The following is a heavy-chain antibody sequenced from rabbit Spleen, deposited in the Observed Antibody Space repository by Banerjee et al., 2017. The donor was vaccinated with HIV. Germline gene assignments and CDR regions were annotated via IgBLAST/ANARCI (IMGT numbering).Heavy chain of an antibody. V-gene: IGHV1S45*01. D-gene: IGHD8-1*01. Sequence: QEQLEESGGGLVKPGASLTLTCTASGVSFSSNHYMCWVRQAPGKGLEWIACIDAGSRAFTYFASWAKGRFTCSKTSSTTVTLQMTSLTAADTATYFCARDSASSFSSYGMDLWGQGTLVTVS. CDR3: ARDSASSFSSYGMDL. J-gene: IGHJ6*01. CDR1: GVSFSSNHY. CDR2: IDAGSRAFT.